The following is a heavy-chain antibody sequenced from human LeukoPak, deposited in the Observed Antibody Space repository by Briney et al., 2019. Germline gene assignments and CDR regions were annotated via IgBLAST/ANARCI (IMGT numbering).Heavy chain of an antibody. CDR3: ARDSQGWRWFDP. Sequence: SVKVSCKASGGTFSSYAISWVRQAPGQGLEWMGGIIPIFGTANYAQKFQGRVTITTDESTSTAYMELSSLRSEDTAVHYCARDSQGWRWFDPWGQGTLVTVSS. J-gene: IGHJ5*02. V-gene: IGHV1-69*05. CDR2: IIPIFGTA. D-gene: IGHD6-19*01. CDR1: GGTFSSYA.